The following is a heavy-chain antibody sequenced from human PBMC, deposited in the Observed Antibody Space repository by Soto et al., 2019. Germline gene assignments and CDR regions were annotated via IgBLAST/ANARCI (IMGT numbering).Heavy chain of an antibody. CDR2: VNHSGST. D-gene: IGHD3-10*01. CDR1: GGSFSGYY. V-gene: IGHV4-34*01. Sequence: SSETLSLTCGVYGGSFSGYYWSWIRQPPGKGLEWIGEVNHSGSTNYNPSLKSRVTISVDTSKNQFSLKLSSVTAADTALYYCARKYLPYDGSGSPYGMDVWGQGTTVTVSS. CDR3: ARKYLPYDGSGSPYGMDV. J-gene: IGHJ6*02.